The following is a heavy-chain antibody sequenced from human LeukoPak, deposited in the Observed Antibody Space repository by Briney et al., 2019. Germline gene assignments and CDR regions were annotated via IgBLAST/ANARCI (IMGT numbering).Heavy chain of an antibody. Sequence: GGSLRLSCAASGFIFSTYAMSWVRQAPGKGLKWVSSINGSGASTYYADSVKGRFTISRDNSKNTLYLEMSTLRAEDTAIYYCAKGRLRYFDWSAYDYWGQGTLVTVSS. CDR1: GFIFSTYA. J-gene: IGHJ4*02. V-gene: IGHV3-23*01. CDR3: AKGRLRYFDWSAYDY. CDR2: INGSGAST. D-gene: IGHD3-9*01.